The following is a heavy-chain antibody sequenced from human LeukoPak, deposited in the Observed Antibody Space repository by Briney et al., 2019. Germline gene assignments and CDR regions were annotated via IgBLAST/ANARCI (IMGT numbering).Heavy chain of an antibody. D-gene: IGHD3-10*01. CDR3: ARNLWFGEFLDS. Sequence: QSSETLSLTCAVYGGSFSGYYWSWVRQAPGKGLEWVANIKQDGSEKYYVDSVKGRFTISRDNAKNSLYLQMNSLRAEDTAVYYCARNLWFGEFLDSWGQGTLVTVSS. V-gene: IGHV3-7*01. J-gene: IGHJ5*01. CDR2: IKQDGSEK. CDR1: GGSFSGYY.